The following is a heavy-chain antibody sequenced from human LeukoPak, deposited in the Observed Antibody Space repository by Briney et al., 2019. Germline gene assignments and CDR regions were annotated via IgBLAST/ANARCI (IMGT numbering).Heavy chain of an antibody. Sequence: PSETLSLTCIVSGGSINSYYWSWIRQAPGKGLEWIGFIYYSGSTDYNPSLKSRVTISVDTSKNQLSLRLTSVTATDTAVYYCARDMGSSWHWGYYFDYWGQGTLVTVSS. CDR1: GGSINSYY. CDR3: ARDMGSSWHWGYYFDY. CDR2: IYYSGST. D-gene: IGHD6-13*01. V-gene: IGHV4-59*12. J-gene: IGHJ4*02.